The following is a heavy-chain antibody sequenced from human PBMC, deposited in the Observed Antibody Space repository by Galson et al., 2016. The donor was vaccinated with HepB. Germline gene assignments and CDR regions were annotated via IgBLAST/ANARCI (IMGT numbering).Heavy chain of an antibody. J-gene: IGHJ3*02. D-gene: IGHD6-19*01. CDR2: VSYDGSKE. V-gene: IGHV3-30*18. CDR3: VKGEAVTGAFDI. Sequence: SLRLSCAASGFTFRSYGMHWVRQAPGKGLEWVAVVSYDGSKEYYADSVKGRFTISRDNSKNTLYLQMNSLRAEDTAVYFCVKGEAVTGAFDIWGQGTMVTVSS. CDR1: GFTFRSYG.